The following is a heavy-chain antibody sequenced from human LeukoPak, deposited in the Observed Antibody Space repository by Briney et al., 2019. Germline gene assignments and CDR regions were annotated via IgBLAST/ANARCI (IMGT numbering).Heavy chain of an antibody. CDR3: AKIGAGYSYGGGFDP. CDR1: GFIFSLYS. CDR2: ISHDGRNK. D-gene: IGHD5-18*01. Sequence: GGSLRLSCAASGFIFSLYSMVWVRQAPGKGLEWVTVISHDGRNKYYAEPLKGRFTISKDDPTNTLYLQISSLTSEDTAVYYCAKIGAGYSYGGGFDPWGQGTLVTVSS. V-gene: IGHV3-30-3*02. J-gene: IGHJ5*02.